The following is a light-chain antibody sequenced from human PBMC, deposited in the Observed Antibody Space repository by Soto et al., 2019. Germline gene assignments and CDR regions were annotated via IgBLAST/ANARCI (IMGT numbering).Light chain of an antibody. CDR1: QTITNNH. Sequence: DIVLTQSPGILSLSAGERATLSCRASQTITNNHVAWYQQKPGQAPMIIIDDAVNRATGVPDRFSGSGSGTDFTLTISRLEPEDFSVYFCHQCAHSPLTFGQGPRVELK. V-gene: IGKV3-20*01. J-gene: IGKJ1*01. CDR2: DAV. CDR3: HQCAHSPLT.